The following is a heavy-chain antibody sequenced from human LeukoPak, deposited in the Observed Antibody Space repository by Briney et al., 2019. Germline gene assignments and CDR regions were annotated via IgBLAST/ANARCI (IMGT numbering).Heavy chain of an antibody. CDR2: IYYSGST. V-gene: IGHV4-59*08. J-gene: IGHJ4*02. Sequence: SETLSLTCTVSGGSNSSYYWSWIRQPPGKGLEWIGYIYYSGSTNYNPSLKSRVTISVDTSKNQFSLKLSSVTAADTAVYYCARHRAMVRGDFDYWGQGTLVTVSS. D-gene: IGHD3-10*01. CDR3: ARHRAMVRGDFDY. CDR1: GGSNSSYY.